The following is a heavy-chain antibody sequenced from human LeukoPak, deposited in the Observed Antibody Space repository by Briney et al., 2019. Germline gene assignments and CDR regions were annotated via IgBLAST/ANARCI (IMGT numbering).Heavy chain of an antibody. CDR3: AKGSGYYDSGGYSDY. Sequence: GGSLRLSCAASGFTFSSYGMHWVRQAPGKGLEWVAVIWYDGSNKYYADSVKGRFTISRDNSKNTLYLQMSSLRAEDTAVYYCAKGSGYYDSGGYSDYWGQGTLVTVSS. V-gene: IGHV3-33*06. CDR2: IWYDGSNK. D-gene: IGHD3-22*01. J-gene: IGHJ4*02. CDR1: GFTFSSYG.